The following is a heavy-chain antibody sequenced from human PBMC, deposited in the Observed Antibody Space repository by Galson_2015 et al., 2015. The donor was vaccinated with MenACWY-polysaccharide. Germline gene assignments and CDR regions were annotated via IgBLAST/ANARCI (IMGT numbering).Heavy chain of an antibody. V-gene: IGHV3-21*01. D-gene: IGHD1-14*01. CDR2: ISGSSSYI. Sequence: SLRLSCAASGFTFSTYSMIWVRQAPGKGLEWVSAISGSSSYIYYADSVKGRFTISRDNAKNSLYLQMNSLRAEDTAVYYCASRTRFRTGSGPEDFWGQGTLVAVSS. J-gene: IGHJ4*02. CDR3: ASRTRFRTGSGPEDF. CDR1: GFTFSTYS.